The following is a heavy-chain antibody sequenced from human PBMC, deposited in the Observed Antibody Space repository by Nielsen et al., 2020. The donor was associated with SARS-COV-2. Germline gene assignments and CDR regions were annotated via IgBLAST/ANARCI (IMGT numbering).Heavy chain of an antibody. D-gene: IGHD6-19*01. V-gene: IGHV3-9*01. CDR1: GFTFDDYA. CDR2: ISWNSGSI. CDR3: KCSSGWTFGWTGYYFDY. Sequence: GGSLRLSCAASGFTFDDYAMHWVRQAPGKGLEWVSGISWNSGSIGYADSVKGRFTISRDNAKNSLYLQMNSLRAEDTAVYYCKCSSGWTFGWTGYYFDYWGQGTLVTVSS. J-gene: IGHJ4*02.